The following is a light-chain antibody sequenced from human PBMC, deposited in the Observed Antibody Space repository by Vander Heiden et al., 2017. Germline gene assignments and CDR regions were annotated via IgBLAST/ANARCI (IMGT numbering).Light chain of an antibody. V-gene: IGLV1-44*01. CDR3: AVWDDSLNGWV. Sequence: QSVLIQPPSAHRNPGQRVTISCSGSSSNIEPNSVNWYQQLPGTAPNLLTYANNQRPSGVPARFSGSKSGTSASLAIRGLQSADEADYYCAVWDDSLNGWVFGGGTKLTVL. CDR1: SSNIEPNS. J-gene: IGLJ3*02. CDR2: ANN.